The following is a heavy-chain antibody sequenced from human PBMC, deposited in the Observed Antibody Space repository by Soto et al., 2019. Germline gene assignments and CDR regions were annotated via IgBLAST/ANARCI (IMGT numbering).Heavy chain of an antibody. V-gene: IGHV4-39*01. CDR2: IYYSGST. J-gene: IGHJ6*02. CDR3: ARQRVYYYGMDV. Sequence: SETLSLTFTVSGGSISGSSYYWGWIRQPPGKGLEWIGSIYYSGSTYYNPSLKSRVTISVDTSKSQFSLKLSSVTVADTAVYYCARQRVYYYGMDVWGQGTTVTVSS. CDR1: GGSISGSSYY.